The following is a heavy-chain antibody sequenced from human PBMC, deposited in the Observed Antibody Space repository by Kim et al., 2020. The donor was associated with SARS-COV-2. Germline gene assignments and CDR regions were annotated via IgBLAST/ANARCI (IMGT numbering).Heavy chain of an antibody. D-gene: IGHD3-22*01. V-gene: IGHV3-53*01. Sequence: YADSVKGRFTISRDNSKNTLYLQMNSLRAEDTAVYYCAVYDYYDSSGLVYWGQGTLVTVSS. J-gene: IGHJ4*02. CDR3: AVYDYYDSSGLVY.